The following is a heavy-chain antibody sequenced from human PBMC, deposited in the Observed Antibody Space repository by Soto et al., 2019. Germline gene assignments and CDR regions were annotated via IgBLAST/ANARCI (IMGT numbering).Heavy chain of an antibody. CDR3: ARVYGEDDWYFDL. Sequence: QVQLVQSGAEVKKPGASVKVSCKASGYTFTSYGISWVRQAPGQGLEWMGWISAYNGNTNYAQKIQGRVTMTTDTATSTAYRELRRLRSDDTAVYYCARVYGEDDWYFDLWGRGTMVTVSS. D-gene: IGHD4-17*01. J-gene: IGHJ2*01. V-gene: IGHV1-18*01. CDR1: GYTFTSYG. CDR2: ISAYNGNT.